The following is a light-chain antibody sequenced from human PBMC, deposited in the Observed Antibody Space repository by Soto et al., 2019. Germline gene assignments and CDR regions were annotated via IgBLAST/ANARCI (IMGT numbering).Light chain of an antibody. Sequence: GDRVTITCRASQSVSTNVAWYQQIPGQAPRLLIYGASKRATGIPDRFSGSGSGTDFTLTISRLGPEDFAVYCCQQYGSSPRTFGQGTNVDIK. CDR2: GAS. V-gene: IGKV3-20*01. CDR3: QQYGSSPRT. J-gene: IGKJ1*01. CDR1: QSVSTN.